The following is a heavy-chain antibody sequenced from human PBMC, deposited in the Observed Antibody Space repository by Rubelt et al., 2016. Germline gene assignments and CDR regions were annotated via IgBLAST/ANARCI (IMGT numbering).Heavy chain of an antibody. CDR3: ARSSSIAARYYYYYYYYMDV. CDR1: GYSISSGYY. J-gene: IGHJ6*03. V-gene: IGHV4-38-2*02. CDR2: IYHSGST. Sequence: QLQLQESGPGLVKPSETLSLTCTVSGYSISSGYYWGWIRQPPGKGLEWIGSIYHSGSTYYNPSLKSGVTISLETSKNQFSLKLSSVTAADTAVYYCARSSSIAARYYYYYYYYMDVWGKGTTVTVSS. D-gene: IGHD6-6*01.